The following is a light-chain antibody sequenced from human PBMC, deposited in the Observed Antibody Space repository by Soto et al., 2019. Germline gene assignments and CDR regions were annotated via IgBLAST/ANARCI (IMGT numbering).Light chain of an antibody. J-gene: IGKJ4*01. CDR2: DAS. V-gene: IGKV3-11*01. CDR3: QQRSNWPPVLT. CDR1: QSVSSY. Sequence: EIVLKQSPATLSLSPGERATLSCRASQSVSSYLAWYQHTPGQAPRLLIYDASNRATGIPARFSGSGSGTDFTLTISSLESEDFAVYYCQQRSNWPPVLTFGGGTKVEIK.